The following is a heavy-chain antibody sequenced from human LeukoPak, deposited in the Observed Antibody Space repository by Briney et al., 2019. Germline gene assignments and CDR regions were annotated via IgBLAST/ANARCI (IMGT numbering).Heavy chain of an antibody. CDR3: ARGAYGSGSGNGFNI. J-gene: IGHJ3*02. Sequence: PSETLSLTCAVYGGSFSGYYWSWIRQPPGKGLEWIGEINHSGSTNYNPSHKSRVTISVDTSKNQFSLKLSSVTAADTAVYYCARGAYGSGSGNGFNIWGQGTTVTVSS. D-gene: IGHD3-10*01. CDR2: INHSGST. V-gene: IGHV4-34*01. CDR1: GGSFSGYY.